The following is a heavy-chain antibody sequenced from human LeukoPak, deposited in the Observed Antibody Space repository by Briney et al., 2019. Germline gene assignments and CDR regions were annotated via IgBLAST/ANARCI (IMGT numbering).Heavy chain of an antibody. D-gene: IGHD4-11*01. Sequence: VASVKVSCKTSGYTFTEDYIHWVRQAPGQGLEWMGWINPNSAETNSAQKFQGRVTMTGDTSISTAYMDLRRMTSDDTAVYYCARDRDYSNTERGFDYWGQGTLVTVSS. CDR2: INPNSAET. CDR3: ARDRDYSNTERGFDY. V-gene: IGHV1-2*02. CDR1: GYTFTEDY. J-gene: IGHJ4*02.